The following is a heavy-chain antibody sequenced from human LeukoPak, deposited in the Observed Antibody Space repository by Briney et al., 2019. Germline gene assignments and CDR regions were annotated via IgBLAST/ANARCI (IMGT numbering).Heavy chain of an antibody. Sequence: KPGGSLTLSCAASSFTFRSYSENWVRQATGKGLEWFSSINSSSSYIYYADSVKGRFTISRDNAKNSLYLQMNSLRAEDTAVYCCARDANIVVVPAAMGWYDYWGQGTLVTVSS. CDR2: INSSSSYI. CDR3: ARDANIVVVPAAMGWYDY. J-gene: IGHJ4*02. CDR1: SFTFRSYS. V-gene: IGHV3-21*01. D-gene: IGHD2-2*01.